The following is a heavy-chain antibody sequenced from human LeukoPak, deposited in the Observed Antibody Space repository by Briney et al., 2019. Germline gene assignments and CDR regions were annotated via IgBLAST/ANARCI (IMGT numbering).Heavy chain of an antibody. CDR3: ARHADSGFGELAFDY. Sequence: SETLSLTCTVSGGSISSSSYYWGGIRQPPGKGLEWIGSIYYRGSAYDNPSLNSRVTISVGASKHQSSLKLASVPAADPAVYYCARHADSGFGELAFDYWGQGTLVTVSS. CDR2: IYYRGSA. V-gene: IGHV4-39*01. CDR1: GGSISSSSYY. J-gene: IGHJ4*02. D-gene: IGHD3-10*01.